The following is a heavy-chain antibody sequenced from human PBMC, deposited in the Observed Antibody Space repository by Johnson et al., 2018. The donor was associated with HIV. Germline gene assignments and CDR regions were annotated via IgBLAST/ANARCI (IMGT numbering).Heavy chain of an antibody. CDR2: IYSGGSR. J-gene: IGHJ3*02. V-gene: IGHV3-66*02. CDR3: AKDLYSSSWTNDAFDI. Sequence: EVQLVESGGGLVQPGGSLRLSCAASGFSVSCNYMSWVRQAPGKGLEWVSVIYSGGSRHYADSVKGRFTISRVNSKNTLYLQINTLRSSDTAVYYCAKDLYSSSWTNDAFDIWGQGTMVTVSS. D-gene: IGHD6-13*01. CDR1: GFSVSCNY.